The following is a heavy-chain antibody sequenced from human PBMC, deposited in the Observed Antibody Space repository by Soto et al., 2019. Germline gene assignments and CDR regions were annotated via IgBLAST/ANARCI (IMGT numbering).Heavy chain of an antibody. CDR3: ARDSGTVAGMMSGFDP. D-gene: IGHD6-19*01. V-gene: IGHV3-48*01. Sequence: EVQLVESGGGLVQPGGSLRLSCAASGFTFSSYSMNWVRQAPGKGLEWVSYISSSSSTIYYADSVTGRFTISRDNAKNSRYRQKNSLRAEDTAVYYGARDSGTVAGMMSGFDPWGQGSLVTVSS. CDR1: GFTFSSYS. J-gene: IGHJ5*02. CDR2: ISSSSSTI.